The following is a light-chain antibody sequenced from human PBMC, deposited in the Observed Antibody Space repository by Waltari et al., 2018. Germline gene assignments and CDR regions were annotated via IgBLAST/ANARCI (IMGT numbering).Light chain of an antibody. V-gene: IGLV2-14*01. CDR1: NSDIGGYNY. CDR2: EVS. Sequence: QSALTQPASVSGSPGQSITISCTGTNSDIGGYNYVSWYQQHPGKAPKLMIYEVSNRPSGVLNRFSGSKSGDTASLTISGLQAEDEADYYCSSYTSSSTWVFGGGTKVTVL. CDR3: SSYTSSSTWV. J-gene: IGLJ3*02.